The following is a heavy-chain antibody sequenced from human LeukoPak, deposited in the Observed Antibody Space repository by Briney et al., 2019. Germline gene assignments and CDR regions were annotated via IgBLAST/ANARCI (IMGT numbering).Heavy chain of an antibody. J-gene: IGHJ4*02. D-gene: IGHD3-9*01. CDR2: IKSKTDGGTT. CDR3: TTDVLRYFDWLNDY. CDR1: GFTFSNAW. V-gene: IGHV3-15*01. Sequence: PGGSLRLSCAASGFTFSNAWMIWVRQAPGKGMEWVGRIKSKTDGGTTDYAAPVKGRFTISRDDSKNTLYLQMNSLKTEDTAVYYCTTDVLRYFDWLNDYWGQGALVTVSS.